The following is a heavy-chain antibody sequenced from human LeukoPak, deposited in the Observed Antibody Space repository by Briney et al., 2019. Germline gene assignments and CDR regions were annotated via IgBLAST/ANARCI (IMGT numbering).Heavy chain of an antibody. CDR3: ASDEGRRRYG. D-gene: IGHD3-10*01. Sequence: LRLSCAASGFTFSSYAMHWVRQAPGKGLEWVAVISYDGSNKYYADSVKGRFTISRDNSKNTLYLQMNSLRAEDTAVYYCASDEGRRRYGGGQGTLVTVSS. J-gene: IGHJ4*02. CDR2: ISYDGSNK. V-gene: IGHV3-30-3*01. CDR1: GFTFSSYA.